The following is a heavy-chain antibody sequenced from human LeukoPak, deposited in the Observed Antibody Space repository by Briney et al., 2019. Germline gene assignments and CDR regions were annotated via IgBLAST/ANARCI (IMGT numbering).Heavy chain of an antibody. V-gene: IGHV3-7*04. CDR1: GFNFGDSR. CDR2: VNQDGTEK. J-gene: IGHJ4*02. Sequence: GGSLRFSCAASGFNFGDSRMTWVRQAPGKGLQWVANVNQDGTEKHFLDSVEGRFTISRDNAKKSLYLQMSSLRPEDTALYFCVKGDWYFESWGQGTLVTVSS. CDR3: VKGDWYFES. D-gene: IGHD2-21*01.